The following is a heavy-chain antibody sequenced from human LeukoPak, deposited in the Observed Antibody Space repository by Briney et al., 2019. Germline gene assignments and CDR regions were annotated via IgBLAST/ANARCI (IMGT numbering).Heavy chain of an antibody. J-gene: IGHJ3*02. V-gene: IGHV4-59*01. CDR1: GGSISSYY. CDR2: IYYSGST. Sequence: SETLSLTCTVSGGSISSYYWSWIRQSPGKGLEWIGYIYYSGSTNHNPSLKSRVTISVDTSKNQFSLKLSSVTTADTAVYYCARLHRGEEAFDIWGQGTMVTVSS. CDR3: ARLHRGEEAFDI.